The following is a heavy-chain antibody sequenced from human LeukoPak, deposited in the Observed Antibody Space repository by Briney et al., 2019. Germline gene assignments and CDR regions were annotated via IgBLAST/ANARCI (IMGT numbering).Heavy chain of an antibody. J-gene: IGHJ5*02. CDR2: IYYSGST. CDR1: GGSISSSSYY. Sequence: PSETLSLTCTVSGGSISSSSYYWSWIRQPPGKGLEWIGYIYYSGSTNYNPSLKSRVTISVDTSKNQFSLKLSSVTAADTAVYYCARGGITIFGVVTGPRSWFDPWGQGTLVTVSS. CDR3: ARGGITIFGVVTGPRSWFDP. V-gene: IGHV4-61*01. D-gene: IGHD3-3*01.